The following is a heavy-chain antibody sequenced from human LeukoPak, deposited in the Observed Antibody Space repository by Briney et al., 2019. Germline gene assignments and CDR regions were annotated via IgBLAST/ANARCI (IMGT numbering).Heavy chain of an antibody. D-gene: IGHD3-10*01. Sequence: ASVKVSCKVSGYTLTELSMHWVRQAPGKGLEWMGGFDPEDGETIYAQKFQGRVTMTEDTSTDTAYMELSSLRSEDTAVYYCATAIYYGSGSYSNFDYWGQGTLVTVS. CDR3: ATAIYYGSGSYSNFDY. J-gene: IGHJ4*02. CDR2: FDPEDGET. V-gene: IGHV1-24*01. CDR1: GYTLTELS.